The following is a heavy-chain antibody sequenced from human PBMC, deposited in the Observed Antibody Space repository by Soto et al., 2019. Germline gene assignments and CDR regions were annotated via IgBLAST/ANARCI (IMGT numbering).Heavy chain of an antibody. CDR1: GFTFGDYA. D-gene: IGHD3-9*01. V-gene: IGHV3-49*04. Sequence: GGSLRLSCTASGFTFGDYAMSWVRQAPGKGLEWVGFIRSKAYGGTTEYAASVKGRFTISRDDSKSIAYLQMNSLKTEDTAVYYCTGTYDILTGYMYVSSWFDPWGQGTLVTVSS. CDR3: TGTYDILTGYMYVSSWFDP. CDR2: IRSKAYGGTT. J-gene: IGHJ5*02.